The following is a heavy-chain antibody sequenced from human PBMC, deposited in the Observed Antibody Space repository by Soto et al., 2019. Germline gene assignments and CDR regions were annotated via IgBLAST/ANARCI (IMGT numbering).Heavy chain of an antibody. J-gene: IGHJ6*02. D-gene: IGHD3-3*01. CDR1: GFTFSSYG. V-gene: IGHV3-33*01. Sequence: QVQLVESGGGVVQPGRSLRLSCAASGFTFSSYGMHWVRQAPGKGLEWVAVICYDGSNKYYADSVKGRFTISRDNSKNTLYLQMNRLRAEDTAVDYCARDHFEWTNYGMGGWGQGTTVTVSS. CDR3: ARDHFEWTNYGMGG. CDR2: ICYDGSNK.